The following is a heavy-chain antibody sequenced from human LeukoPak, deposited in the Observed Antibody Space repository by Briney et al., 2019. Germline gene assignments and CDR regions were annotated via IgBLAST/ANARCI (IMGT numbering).Heavy chain of an antibody. J-gene: IGHJ4*02. D-gene: IGHD3-9*01. CDR1: GFTFSSYW. CDR3: TIDLTGPFDD. CDR2: INTDGSTT. V-gene: IGHV3-74*01. Sequence: GGSLRHSCAASGFTFSSYWMHWVRQVPGKGLVWVSRINTDGSTTSYADSVKGRFTISRDNAKNTLYLQMNSLRAEDTGVYYCTIDLTGPFDDWGQGTLVTVSS.